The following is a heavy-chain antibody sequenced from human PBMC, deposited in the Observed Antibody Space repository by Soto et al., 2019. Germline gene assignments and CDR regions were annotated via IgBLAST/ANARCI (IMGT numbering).Heavy chain of an antibody. J-gene: IGHJ4*02. CDR1: GDSVSSNSAA. Sequence: SQTLSLTCVISGDSVSSNSAAWNWIRQSPSRGLEWLGRTYYRSKWYNDYAVSVKSRITINPDTSKNQFSLQLNSVTPEDTAVYYCARDGRYSAVAGSGNDYWGQGTLVTGSA. CDR2: TYYRSKWYN. CDR3: ARDGRYSAVAGSGNDY. V-gene: IGHV6-1*01. D-gene: IGHD6-19*01.